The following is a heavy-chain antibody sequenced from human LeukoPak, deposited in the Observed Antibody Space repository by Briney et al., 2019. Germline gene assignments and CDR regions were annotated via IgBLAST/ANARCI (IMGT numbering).Heavy chain of an antibody. J-gene: IGHJ4*02. D-gene: IGHD4-23*01. Sequence: SETLSLTCSVSAYSISSGYYWGWIRQPPGKGLEWIGIIHHSGKTYYNPSLKSRFTISVDTSKNQFSLKLSFVTAADTAVYSCATWGLGGNFPYYFDYWGQGTLVTVSS. CDR3: ATWGLGGNFPYYFDY. CDR1: AYSISSGYY. V-gene: IGHV4-38-2*02. CDR2: IHHSGKT.